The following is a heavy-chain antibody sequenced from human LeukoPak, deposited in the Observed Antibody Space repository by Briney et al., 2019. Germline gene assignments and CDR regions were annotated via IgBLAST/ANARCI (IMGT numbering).Heavy chain of an antibody. CDR1: GFTFSNYA. Sequence: GGSLRLSCAASGFTFSNYAMYWVRQAPGRGLEWVSSISGSAEDTFYADSVKGRFTISRDDSKNTLYVDMKSLRAEDTATYYCAKRYSSSVAGFDLWGLGTMV. D-gene: IGHD6-6*01. V-gene: IGHV3-23*01. CDR3: AKRYSSSVAGFDL. J-gene: IGHJ3*01. CDR2: ISGSAEDT.